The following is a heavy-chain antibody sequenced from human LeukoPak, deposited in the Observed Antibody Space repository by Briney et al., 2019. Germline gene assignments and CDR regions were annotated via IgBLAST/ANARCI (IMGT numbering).Heavy chain of an antibody. CDR3: ARGQNGDYTVDWFDP. CDR1: GGSISSGGYS. V-gene: IGHV4-30-2*01. Sequence: SETLSLTCAVSGGSISSGGYSWSWIRQPPGEGLEWTGYIYHSGSTYYNPSLKSRVTISVDRSKNQFSLKLSSVTAADTAVYYCARGQNGDYTVDWFDPWGQGTLVTVSS. J-gene: IGHJ5*02. D-gene: IGHD4-17*01. CDR2: IYHSGST.